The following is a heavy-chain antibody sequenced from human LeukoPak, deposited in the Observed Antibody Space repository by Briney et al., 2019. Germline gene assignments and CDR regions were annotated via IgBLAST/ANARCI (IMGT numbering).Heavy chain of an antibody. V-gene: IGHV1-46*01. CDR3: ARGGQIYDYVWGSYLEF. CDR2: INPSGGST. CDR1: GYSFTSYY. D-gene: IGHD3-16*02. J-gene: IGHJ4*02. Sequence: ASVKVSCKASGYSFTSYYMHWVRQAPGQGLEWMGIINPSGGSTSYAQKLQGRVTMTRDTSMSTAYMELSSLTSDDTAVYYCARGGQIYDYVWGSYLEFWGQGTLVTVSS.